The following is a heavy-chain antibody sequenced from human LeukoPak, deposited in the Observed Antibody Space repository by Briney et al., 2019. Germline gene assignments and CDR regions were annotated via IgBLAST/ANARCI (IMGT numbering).Heavy chain of an antibody. J-gene: IGHJ4*02. Sequence: GGSLRLPCKVSWFTVSSNYMSWVRQAPGKGLEWVSIIHSVGDTFYADSVKGRFTISRDNSNNMVYLQMNSLTVEDTAVYYCARQGTGLDYWGQGTLVTVSS. D-gene: IGHD1-1*01. V-gene: IGHV3-53*01. CDR2: IHSVGDT. CDR3: ARQGTGLDY. CDR1: WFTVSSNY.